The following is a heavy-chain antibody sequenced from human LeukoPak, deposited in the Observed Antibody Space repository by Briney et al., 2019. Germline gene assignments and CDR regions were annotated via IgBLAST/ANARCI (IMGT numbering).Heavy chain of an antibody. Sequence: PSETLSLTCTVSGGSISSHFWSWIRQPPGKGLEWIGYIHYSGSTNYNPSLKSRVTISVDTSKNQFSLKLSSVTAADTAVYYCARISRWGPYWGQGILVTVSS. J-gene: IGHJ4*02. CDR1: GGSISSHF. CDR3: ARISRWGPY. D-gene: IGHD3-16*01. CDR2: IHYSGST. V-gene: IGHV4-59*11.